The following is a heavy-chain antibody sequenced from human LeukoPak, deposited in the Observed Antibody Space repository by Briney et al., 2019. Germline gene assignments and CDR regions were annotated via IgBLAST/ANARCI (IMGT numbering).Heavy chain of an antibody. Sequence: SETLSLTCTVSGGSLSSSSYYWGWIRQPPGKGLEWIGSIYYSGSTYYNPSLKSRVTISVDTSKNQFSLKLSSVTAADTAVYYCARHRMYYYDSSGRGVADAFDIWGQGTMVTVSS. CDR3: ARHRMYYYDSSGRGVADAFDI. CDR1: GGSLSSSSYY. J-gene: IGHJ3*02. CDR2: IYYSGST. V-gene: IGHV4-39*01. D-gene: IGHD3-22*01.